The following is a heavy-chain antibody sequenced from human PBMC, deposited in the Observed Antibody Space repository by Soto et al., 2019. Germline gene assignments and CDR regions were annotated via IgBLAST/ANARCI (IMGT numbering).Heavy chain of an antibody. CDR1: GGSINSGDYS. Sequence: SETLSLTCTVSGGSINSGDYSWTWIRQPPGKGLEWIGYIYHTGTTYYNMSLKSRVTISVDTSKNQFSLKLSSVTAADTAVYYCALLSRAARRTFVYWGQGARVTGSS. D-gene: IGHD3-10*01. CDR2: IYHTGTT. CDR3: ALLSRAARRTFVY. V-gene: IGHV4-30-2*01. J-gene: IGHJ4*02.